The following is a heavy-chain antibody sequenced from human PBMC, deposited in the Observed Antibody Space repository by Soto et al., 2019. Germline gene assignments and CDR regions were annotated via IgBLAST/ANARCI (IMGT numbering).Heavy chain of an antibody. D-gene: IGHD5-18*01. Sequence: KISCTGSGYSFASYWIGWVRQMPGKGLEWMGIIYPGNSDTRYSPSFQGQVTISADKSISTAYLQWSSLKASDTAMYYCATTKGYAFDIWGQGTMVTVSS. J-gene: IGHJ3*02. V-gene: IGHV5-51*01. CDR2: IYPGNSDT. CDR1: GYSFASYW. CDR3: ATTKGYAFDI.